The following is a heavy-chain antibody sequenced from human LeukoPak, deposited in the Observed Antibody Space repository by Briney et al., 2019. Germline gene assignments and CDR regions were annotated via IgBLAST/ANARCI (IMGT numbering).Heavy chain of an antibody. CDR2: IKQDGSEK. CDR1: GFTFSSYW. J-gene: IGHJ4*02. D-gene: IGHD6-25*01. V-gene: IGHV3-7*01. CDR3: VTGSAIFDY. Sequence: GGSLRLSRAASGFTFSSYWMSWVRQAPGKGLEWVANIKQDGSEKYYVDSVKGRFTISRDNAKNSLYLQMNSLRAEDTAVYYCVTGSAIFDYWGQGTLVTVSS.